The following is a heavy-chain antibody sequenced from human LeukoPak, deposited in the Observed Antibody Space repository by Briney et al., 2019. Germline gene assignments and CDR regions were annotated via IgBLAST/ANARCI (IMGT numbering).Heavy chain of an antibody. CDR2: IIPIFGTA. D-gene: IGHD4-17*01. V-gene: IGHV1-69*05. J-gene: IGHJ4*02. CDR1: GGTFSSYA. Sequence: ASVKVSCKASGGTFSSYAISWVRQAPGQGLEWMGRIIPIFGTANYAQKFQGRVTITTDESTSTAYMELSSLRSEDTAVYYCARDADGDYPNDYWGQGTLVTVSS. CDR3: ARDADGDYPNDY.